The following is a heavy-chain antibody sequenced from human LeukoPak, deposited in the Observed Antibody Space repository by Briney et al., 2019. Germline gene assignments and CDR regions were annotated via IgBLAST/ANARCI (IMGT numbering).Heavy chain of an antibody. V-gene: IGHV3-23*01. CDR3: AKDPDYQLLSRASFDI. CDR2: ISGSGGTT. CDR1: GFTFSAYA. D-gene: IGHD3-16*01. J-gene: IGHJ3*02. Sequence: GGSLRLSCAASGFTFSAYAMSWVRQAPGKGLEWVSGISGSGGTTYYADYSVKGRFTISRDNSKNTLYLQMNSLSDEDTGVYYCAKDPDYQLLSRASFDIWGQGTIVTVSS.